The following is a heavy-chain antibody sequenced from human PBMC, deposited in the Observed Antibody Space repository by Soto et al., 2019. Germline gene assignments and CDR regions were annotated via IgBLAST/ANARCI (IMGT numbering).Heavy chain of an antibody. D-gene: IGHD5-12*01. J-gene: IGHJ3*01. Sequence: QITLKESGPTLVKPAQTLTLTCTFSGFSVSSIGVGVGWIRQPPGKAQECLALIYWDDNKRYSPSLKSRVTVTRDTSNNQVVLTMTNMDPVDTATYHCARYREGWIGFEGAFDVWGQGTMVTVSS. CDR2: IYWDDNK. CDR1: GFSVSSIGVG. CDR3: ARYREGWIGFEGAFDV. V-gene: IGHV2-5*02.